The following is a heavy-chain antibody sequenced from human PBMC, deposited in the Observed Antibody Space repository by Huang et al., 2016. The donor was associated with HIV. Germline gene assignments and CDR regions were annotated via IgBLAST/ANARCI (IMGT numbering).Heavy chain of an antibody. CDR2: IHRNNDK. CDR3: ARRAASGWQQEYFHL. CDR1: GFSLSTSGVG. Sequence: QITLKESGPTLVKPTQTLTLTCTFSGFSLSTSGVGVGWIRQPPGKALEWLALIHRNNDKHYNSALKSRLTITKDTSKNQVVLTMAKVDPLDTATYYCARRAASGWQQEYFHLWGQGTLVTVSS. J-gene: IGHJ1*01. V-gene: IGHV2-5*01. D-gene: IGHD6-19*01.